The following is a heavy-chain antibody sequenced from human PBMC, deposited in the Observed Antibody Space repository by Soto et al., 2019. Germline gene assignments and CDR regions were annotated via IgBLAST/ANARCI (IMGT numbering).Heavy chain of an antibody. J-gene: IGHJ4*02. CDR1: GFTFSSYA. CDR3: AKEQNSSGWPRRSPVDY. Sequence: PGGSLRLSCAASGFTFSSYAMSWVRQAPGKGLEWVSAISGSGGSTYYADSVKGRFTISRDNSKNTLYLQMNSLRAEDTAVYYCAKEQNSSGWPRRSPVDYWGQGTLVTVSS. D-gene: IGHD6-19*01. CDR2: ISGSGGST. V-gene: IGHV3-23*01.